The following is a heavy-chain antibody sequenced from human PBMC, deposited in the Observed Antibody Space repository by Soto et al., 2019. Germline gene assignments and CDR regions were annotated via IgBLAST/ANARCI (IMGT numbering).Heavy chain of an antibody. CDR2: ISSSSSYI. D-gene: IGHD2-2*01. Sequence: GGSLRLSCAASGFTFSSYSMNWVRQAPGKGLEWVSSISSSSSYIYYADSVKGRFTISRDNAKNSLYLQMNSLRAEDTAVYYCARDERVGLQYQPLCPFDYWGQGTLVTVSS. J-gene: IGHJ4*02. CDR1: GFTFSSYS. CDR3: ARDERVGLQYQPLCPFDY. V-gene: IGHV3-21*01.